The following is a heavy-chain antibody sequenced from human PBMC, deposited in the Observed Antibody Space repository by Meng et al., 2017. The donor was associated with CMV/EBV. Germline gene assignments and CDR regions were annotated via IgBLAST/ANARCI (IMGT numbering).Heavy chain of an antibody. V-gene: IGHV3-30*02. Sequence: GASLKISCAASGLTLSTYGIHWVRQAPGKGREWVAFIRYDGGKKEYVDSVKGRFTISRDNSKNTVNLQMNSLRAEDTAVYYCAKDSGRGGHLWFRGVDYWGQGTLVTVSS. CDR1: GLTLSTYG. D-gene: IGHD3-10*01. J-gene: IGHJ4*02. CDR2: IRYDGGKK. CDR3: AKDSGRGGHLWFRGVDY.